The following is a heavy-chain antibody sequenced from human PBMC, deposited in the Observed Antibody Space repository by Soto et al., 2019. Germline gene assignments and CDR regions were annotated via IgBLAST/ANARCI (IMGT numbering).Heavy chain of an antibody. CDR3: ARVRVAVAGKLNNYYYYGMDV. D-gene: IGHD6-19*01. CDR1: GGTFSSYA. J-gene: IGHJ6*02. V-gene: IGHV1-69*06. Sequence: ASVKVSCKASGGTFSSYAISWVRPAPGQGLEWMGGIIPIFGTANYAQKFQGRVTITADKSTSTAYMELSSLRSEGTAVYYCARVRVAVAGKLNNYYYYGMDVSG. CDR2: IIPIFGTA.